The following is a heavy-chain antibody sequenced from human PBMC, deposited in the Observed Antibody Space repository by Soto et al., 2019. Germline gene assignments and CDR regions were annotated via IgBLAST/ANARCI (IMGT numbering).Heavy chain of an antibody. V-gene: IGHV1-18*04. CDR2: ISPYNGNT. J-gene: IGHJ5*02. Sequence: GASVKVSCKGSGYTFTSYGISWVRQAPGQGLEWMGWISPYNGNTNSAQKFQGRVTMTTDTSTSTAYMELRSLRSDATPVYSCARGAWDYIHSRYDSWRQGTLVTVSS. CDR3: ARGAWDYIHSRYDS. CDR1: GYTFTSYG. D-gene: IGHD3-16*01.